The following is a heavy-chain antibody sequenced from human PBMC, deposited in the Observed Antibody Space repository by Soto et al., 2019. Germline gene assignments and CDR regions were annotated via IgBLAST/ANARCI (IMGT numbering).Heavy chain of an antibody. D-gene: IGHD3-3*01. CDR1: GFTFGDYA. CDR2: IRNKAYGGTT. J-gene: IGHJ4*02. CDR3: TRASRGSGYLDY. Sequence: EVQLVESGGGLVQPGRSLRLSCTASGFTFGDYAMTWVRQAPGKGLEWVGFIRNKAYGGTTEYAASVKGRFTISRDDSKSIAYLQMNSLKTEDTSVYYCTRASRGSGYLDYWGPGTLVTVSS. V-gene: IGHV3-49*04.